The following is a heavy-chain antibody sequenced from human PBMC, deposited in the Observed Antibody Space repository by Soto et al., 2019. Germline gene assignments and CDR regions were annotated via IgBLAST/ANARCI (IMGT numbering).Heavy chain of an antibody. CDR2: INHSGST. V-gene: IGHV4-34*01. Sequence: SETLSLTCAVYGGSFSGYDWSWIRQPPGKGLEWIGEINHSGSTNYNPSLKSRVTISVDTSKNQFSLKLSSVTAADTAVYYCARGGGYYYGSGSSEKTFDYWGQGTLVTVSS. CDR1: GGSFSGYD. D-gene: IGHD3-10*01. CDR3: ARGGGYYYGSGSSEKTFDY. J-gene: IGHJ4*02.